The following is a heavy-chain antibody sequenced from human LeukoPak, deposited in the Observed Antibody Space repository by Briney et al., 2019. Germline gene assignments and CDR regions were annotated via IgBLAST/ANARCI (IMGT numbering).Heavy chain of an antibody. CDR3: VRDVHYVFDY. V-gene: IGHV3-48*01. J-gene: IGHJ4*02. Sequence: GGSLRLSCVASGFTLSSYSMNWVRQAPGKGLEWISYITSSSGSLSYADSVKGRFIISRDNAKNSLYLQMNSLRAEDTAIYYCVRDVHYVFDYWGPGTLVTVSS. CDR2: ITSSSGSL. CDR1: GFTLSSYS. D-gene: IGHD4-17*01.